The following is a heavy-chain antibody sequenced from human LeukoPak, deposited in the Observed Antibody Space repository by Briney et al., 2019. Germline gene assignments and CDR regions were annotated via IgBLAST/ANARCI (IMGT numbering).Heavy chain of an antibody. V-gene: IGHV4-34*01. CDR1: GGSFSGYY. Sequence: PSETLSLTCAVYGGSFSGYYWSWIRQPPGKGLEWIGEINHSGSTNYNPSLKSRVTISVDTSKNQFSLKLSSVTAADTAVYYCARGSDWLDPWGQGTLVTVSS. CDR2: INHSGST. CDR3: ARGSDWLDP. J-gene: IGHJ5*02.